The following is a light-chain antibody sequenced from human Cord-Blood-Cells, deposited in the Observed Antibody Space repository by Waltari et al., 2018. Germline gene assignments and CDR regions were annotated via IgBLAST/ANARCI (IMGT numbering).Light chain of an antibody. CDR3: QAWDSSTASV. CDR2: QDS. CDR1: QLGDKY. J-gene: IGLJ1*01. V-gene: IGLV3-1*01. Sequence: SYELTQPPSVSVSPGQTASITCSGDQLGDKYACWYQQKPGQSPVLVIYQDSKRPSGIPERFSGSNSGNTATLTISGTQAMDEADYYCQAWDSSTASVFGTGTKVTVL.